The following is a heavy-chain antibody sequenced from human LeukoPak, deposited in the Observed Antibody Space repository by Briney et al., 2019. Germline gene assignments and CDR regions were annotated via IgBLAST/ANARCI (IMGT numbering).Heavy chain of an antibody. CDR2: IYYSGST. CDR1: GGSISSSSYY. D-gene: IGHD3-22*01. V-gene: IGHV4-39*07. Sequence: PSETLSLTCTVSGGSISSSSYYWGWIRQPPGKGLEWIGSIYYSGSTYYNPSLKSRVTISVDTSKNQFSLKLSSVTAADTAVYYCARVHRDSSGYYPTEDYWGQGTLVTVSS. J-gene: IGHJ4*02. CDR3: ARVHRDSSGYYPTEDY.